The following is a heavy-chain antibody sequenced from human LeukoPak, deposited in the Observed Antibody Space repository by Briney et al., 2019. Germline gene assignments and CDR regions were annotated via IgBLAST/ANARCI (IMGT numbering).Heavy chain of an antibody. CDR1: GGSISSYY. CDR2: IYTSGST. CDR3: ARHSLGYLDGSFDY. D-gene: IGHD5-24*01. J-gene: IGHJ4*02. Sequence: SETLSLTCTVSGGSISSYYWSWIRQPPGKGLEWIGYIYTSGSTSYDPSLKSRVTISVDTSKNQFSLKLSSVTAADTAVYYCARHSLGYLDGSFDYWGQGTLVTVSS. V-gene: IGHV4-4*09.